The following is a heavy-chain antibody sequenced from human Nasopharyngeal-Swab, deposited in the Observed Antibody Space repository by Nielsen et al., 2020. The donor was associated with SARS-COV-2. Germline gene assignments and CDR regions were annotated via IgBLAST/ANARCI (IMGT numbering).Heavy chain of an antibody. Sequence: GGSLRLSCAASGFTFDDYAMHWVRQAPGKGLEWVSAISGSGGSTYYADSVKGRFTISRDNSKNTLYLQMNSMRAEDTAVYYCAKDIAKHFDYWGQGTLVTVSS. J-gene: IGHJ4*02. CDR1: GFTFDDYA. V-gene: IGHV3-23*01. CDR3: AKDIAKHFDY. CDR2: ISGSGGST. D-gene: IGHD6-13*01.